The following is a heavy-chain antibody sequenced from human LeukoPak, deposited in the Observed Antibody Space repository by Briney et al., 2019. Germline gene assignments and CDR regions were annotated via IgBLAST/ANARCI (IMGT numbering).Heavy chain of an antibody. D-gene: IGHD2-21*02. CDR1: GFTFNSYT. V-gene: IGHV3-48*01. CDR2: ISRAGTTI. J-gene: IGHJ4*02. CDR3: ARDLRSGDHGLLV. Sequence: GGSLRLSCAASGFTFNSYTMNGVRQAPGKGLEWISYISRAGTTIYSADSVKGRFTISRDTDKNSLYLQMNRLRSEDTGLYFCARDLRSGDHGLLVWGQGTLLTVSS.